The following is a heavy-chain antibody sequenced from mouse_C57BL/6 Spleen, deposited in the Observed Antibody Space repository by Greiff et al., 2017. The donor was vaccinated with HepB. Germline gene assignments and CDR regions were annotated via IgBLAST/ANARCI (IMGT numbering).Heavy chain of an antibody. D-gene: IGHD3-2*01. V-gene: IGHV1-26*01. CDR1: GYTFTDYY. CDR3: ARRGVDRDYYFDY. Sequence: EVQLQQSGPELVKPGASVKISCKASGYTFTDYYINWVKQSHGQSLEWIGDINPNNGGTSYNQKFKGKATLTVDKSSSTAYMELRSLTSEDSAGYYCARRGVDRDYYFDYWGQGTTLTVSS. CDR2: INPNNGGT. J-gene: IGHJ2*01.